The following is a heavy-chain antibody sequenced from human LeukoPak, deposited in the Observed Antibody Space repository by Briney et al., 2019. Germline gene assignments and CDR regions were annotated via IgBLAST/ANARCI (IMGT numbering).Heavy chain of an antibody. CDR3: AKDISPYNWNDGPGY. CDR2: ISWDGGST. Sequence: GGSLRLSCAASGFTFDDYAMHWVRQAPGKGLEWVSLISWDGGSTYYADSVKGRFTISRDNSKNSLYLQMNSLRAEDTALYYCAKDISPYNWNDGPGYWGQGTLVTVSS. J-gene: IGHJ4*02. V-gene: IGHV3-43D*03. D-gene: IGHD1-1*01. CDR1: GFTFDDYA.